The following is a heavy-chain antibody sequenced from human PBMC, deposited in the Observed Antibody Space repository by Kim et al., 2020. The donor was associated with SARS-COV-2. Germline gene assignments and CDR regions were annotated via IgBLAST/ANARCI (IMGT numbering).Heavy chain of an antibody. J-gene: IGHJ4*02. CDR1: GFSVSTKY. D-gene: IGHD1-26*01. CDR2: IYTGSST. V-gene: IGHV3-66*01. CDR3: TRDGGLYSGSYYDFAY. Sequence: GGSLRLSCAASGFSVSTKYMSWVRQAPGRGLEWVSVIYTGSSTYYADSVKGRFTISRDSSQNTLYLQMNNLRVEDTAVYYCTRDGGLYSGSYYDFAYWGQGTLVTVSS.